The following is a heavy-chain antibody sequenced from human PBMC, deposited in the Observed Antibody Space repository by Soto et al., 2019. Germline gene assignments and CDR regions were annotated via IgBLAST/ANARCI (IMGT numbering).Heavy chain of an antibody. D-gene: IGHD2-2*02. V-gene: IGHV5-51*01. Sequence: GESLKISCKGSGYSFTSYWIGWVRQMPGKGLEWMGIIYPGDSHTKYSPSFQGQVTISADKSISTAYLQWSGLKASDTAIYYCARQGYCSTTACYTVDYWGQGTLVTVSS. CDR3: ARQGYCSTTACYTVDY. CDR1: GYSFTSYW. CDR2: IYPGDSHT. J-gene: IGHJ4*02.